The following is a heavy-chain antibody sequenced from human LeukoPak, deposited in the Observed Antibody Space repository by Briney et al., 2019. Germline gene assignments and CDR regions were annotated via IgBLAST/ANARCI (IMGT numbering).Heavy chain of an antibody. CDR2: INPNSGGT. CDR3: ARDREGSTGTTGS. CDR1: GYTFTGYY. D-gene: IGHD1-7*01. V-gene: IGHV1-2*02. Sequence: GASVKVSCKASGYTFTGYYMHWVRQAPGQGLGWMGWINPNSGGTNYAQKFQGRVTMTRDTSISTAYMELSRLRSDDTAVYYCARDREGSTGTTGSWGQGTLVTVSS. J-gene: IGHJ4*02.